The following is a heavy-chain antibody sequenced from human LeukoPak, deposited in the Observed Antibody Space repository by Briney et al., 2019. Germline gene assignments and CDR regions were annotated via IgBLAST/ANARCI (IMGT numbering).Heavy chain of an antibody. CDR3: ARWRHLQYYGMDV. Sequence: GGSLRLSCAASGFTFSSYWMHWVRQAPGKGLVWVSRVNTDGSDTDYADSVKGRFTISRDNAKNTLYLQMNSLRAEDTAVYYCARWRHLQYYGMDVWGQGTTVTVSS. CDR2: VNTDGSDT. J-gene: IGHJ6*02. V-gene: IGHV3-74*01. CDR1: GFTFSSYW.